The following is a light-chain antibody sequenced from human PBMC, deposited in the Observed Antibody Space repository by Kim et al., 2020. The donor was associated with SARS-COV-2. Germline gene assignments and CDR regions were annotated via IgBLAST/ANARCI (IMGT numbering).Light chain of an antibody. CDR2: DAY. Sequence: SPGEKATLTWRASHIVSTYLAWYQQKPGQAPRLLIYDAYIRATGIPARFSGSGSGTEFTLTISSLEPEDFAIYYCQQRSNWPPITFGQGTRLEIK. CDR1: HIVSTY. V-gene: IGKV3-11*01. CDR3: QQRSNWPPIT. J-gene: IGKJ5*01.